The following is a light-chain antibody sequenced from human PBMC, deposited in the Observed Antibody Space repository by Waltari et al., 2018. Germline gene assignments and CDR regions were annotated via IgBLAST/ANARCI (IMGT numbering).Light chain of an antibody. CDR1: QSVSRY. J-gene: IGKJ4*01. CDR3: QQRVNWPIT. CDR2: DAS. V-gene: IGKV3-11*01. Sequence: EIVLTQSPATLSLSPGERATLSCRASQSVSRYLVWYQQKPGQAPRRLIYDASNRATGIPARFSGSGSGTDYTLTISSLEAEDFAVYYCQQRVNWPITFGGGTKVEIK.